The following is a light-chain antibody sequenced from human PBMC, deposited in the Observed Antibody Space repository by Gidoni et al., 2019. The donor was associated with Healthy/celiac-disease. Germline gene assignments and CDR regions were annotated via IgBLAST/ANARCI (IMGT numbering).Light chain of an antibody. V-gene: IGKV4-1*01. J-gene: IGKJ1*01. CDR1: QSVLYSSNNKNY. CDR2: WAS. Sequence: DIVMTQSPDSLAVSLGERATINCKSSQSVLYSSNNKNYLAWYQQKPGQPPKLLIYWASTRESGVPDRFSGSGSGTDFTLTISSLQAEDVAVYYCQQYYSTPWVTFGQGTKVEIK. CDR3: QQYYSTPWVT.